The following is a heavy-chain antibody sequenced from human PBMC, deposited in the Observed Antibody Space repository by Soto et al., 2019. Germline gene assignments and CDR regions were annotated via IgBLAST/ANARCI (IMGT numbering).Heavy chain of an antibody. CDR3: ARYIVVVTATYAFDI. V-gene: IGHV3-30-3*01. J-gene: IGHJ3*02. D-gene: IGHD2-21*02. Sequence: QVQLVESGGSVVQPGRSLRLSCAASGFTFSSYAMHWVRQAPGKGLEWVAVISYDGSDKYYADSVKGRFTISRDNSKDTLYLQMNRLRAEDMAVYYCARYIVVVTATYAFDIWGQVTMVT. CDR2: ISYDGSDK. CDR1: GFTFSSYA.